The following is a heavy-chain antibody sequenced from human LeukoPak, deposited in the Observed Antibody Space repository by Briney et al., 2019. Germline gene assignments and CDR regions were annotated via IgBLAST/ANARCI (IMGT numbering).Heavy chain of an antibody. D-gene: IGHD3-10*01. CDR2: ISGSSGII. J-gene: IGHJ6*02. V-gene: IGHV3-48*01. CDR3: ARALWSGPVYYGMDV. CDR1: GFTFNTYT. Sequence: GGSLRLSCAASGFTFNTYTMNWVRQAPGKGLEWVSYISGSSGIIDYADSVRGRFTISRDNAKNSLYLQMNSLRAEDTAVYYCARALWSGPVYYGMDVWGQGTTVTVSS.